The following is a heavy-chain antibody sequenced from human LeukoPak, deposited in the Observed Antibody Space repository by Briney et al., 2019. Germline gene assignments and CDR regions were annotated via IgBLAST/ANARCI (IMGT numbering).Heavy chain of an antibody. D-gene: IGHD3-9*01. V-gene: IGHV3-23*01. J-gene: IGHJ4*02. CDR2: ISGSGGST. CDR1: GFTFSTYA. Sequence: GGSLRLSCVASGFTFSTYAMSWVRQAPGKGLEWVSVISGSGGSTYYADSVKGRFTISRDNSKNTLYLQMNSLRAEDTALYYCARARSTGYYVADYWGQGTLVTVSS. CDR3: ARARSTGYYVADY.